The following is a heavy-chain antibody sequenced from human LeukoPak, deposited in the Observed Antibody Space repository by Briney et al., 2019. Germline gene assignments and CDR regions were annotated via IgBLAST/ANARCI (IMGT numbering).Heavy chain of an antibody. D-gene: IGHD6-13*01. V-gene: IGHV4-34*01. Sequence: PSETLSLTCAVYRGSFSGYYWSWIRQPPGKGLEWIGEINHSGSTNYNPSLKSRVTISVDTSKNQFSLKLSSVTAADTAVYYCACLVAAAGHYYYYMDVWGKGTTVTVSS. CDR1: RGSFSGYY. J-gene: IGHJ6*03. CDR2: INHSGST. CDR3: ACLVAAAGHYYYYMDV.